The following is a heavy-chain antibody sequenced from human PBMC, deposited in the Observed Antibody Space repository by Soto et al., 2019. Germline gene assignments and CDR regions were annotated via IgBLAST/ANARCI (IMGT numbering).Heavy chain of an antibody. CDR3: ARDTIISKHYSYGMAV. Sequence: ASVKVSCKASGYTFTSYGISWVRQAPGQGLEWMGWISAYNGNTNYAQKLQGRVTMTTDTSTSTAYMELRSLRSDDTAVYYCARDTIISKHYSYGMAVWGQVTTVTVSS. D-gene: IGHD3-10*01. CDR1: GYTFTSYG. V-gene: IGHV1-18*01. CDR2: ISAYNGNT. J-gene: IGHJ6*02.